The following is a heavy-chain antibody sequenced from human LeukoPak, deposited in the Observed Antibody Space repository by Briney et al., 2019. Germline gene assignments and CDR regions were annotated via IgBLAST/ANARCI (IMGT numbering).Heavy chain of an antibody. CDR2: ISYDGSNK. J-gene: IGHJ1*01. CDR3: ARQDRYRYYYDSSGHISH. CDR1: GFTFSSYA. Sequence: GGSLRLSCAASGFTFSSYAMHWVRQAPGKGLEWVAVISYDGSNKYYADSVKGRFTISRDNSKNTLYLQMNSLRAEDTAVYYCARQDRYRYYYDSSGHISHWGQGTLVTVSS. V-gene: IGHV3-30*14. D-gene: IGHD3-22*01.